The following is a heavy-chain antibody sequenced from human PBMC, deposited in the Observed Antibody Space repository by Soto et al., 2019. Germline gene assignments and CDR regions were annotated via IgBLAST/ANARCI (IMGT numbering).Heavy chain of an antibody. J-gene: IGHJ5*02. Sequence: SETLSLTCAVYGGSFSGYYWSWIRQPPGKGLEWIGEINHSGSTNYNPSLKSRVTISVDTSKNQFSLKLSSVTAADTAVYYCARGNGSGSYHYGNWFDPWGQGTLVTVSS. CDR2: INHSGST. D-gene: IGHD3-10*01. CDR3: ARGNGSGSYHYGNWFDP. V-gene: IGHV4-34*01. CDR1: GGSFSGYY.